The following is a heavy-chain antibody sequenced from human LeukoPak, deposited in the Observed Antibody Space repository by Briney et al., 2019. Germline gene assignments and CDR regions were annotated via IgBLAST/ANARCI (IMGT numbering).Heavy chain of an antibody. CDR1: GGSISSSNW. V-gene: IGHV4-4*02. CDR3: AGSYYYGSGSYYFDY. CDR2: IYHSGST. Sequence: SGTLSLTCAVSGGSISSSNWWSWVRQPPGKGLEWIGEIYHSGSTNYNPSLKSRVTISVDKSKNQFSLKLSSVTAADTAVYYCAGSYYYGSGSYYFDYWGQGTLVTVSS. D-gene: IGHD3-10*01. J-gene: IGHJ4*02.